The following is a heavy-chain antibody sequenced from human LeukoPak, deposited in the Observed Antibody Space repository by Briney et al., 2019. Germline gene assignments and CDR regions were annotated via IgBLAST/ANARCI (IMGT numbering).Heavy chain of an antibody. CDR1: GFTFSSYG. J-gene: IGHJ4*02. CDR3: AKGRSYGDYAKFDY. CDR2: ISYDGSNK. Sequence: GRSLRLSCAASGFTFSSYGMHWVRQAPGKGLEWVAVISYDGSNKYYADSVKGRFTISRDNSKNTLYLQMNSLRAEDTAVYYCAKGRSYGDYAKFDYWGQGTLVTVSS. V-gene: IGHV3-30*18. D-gene: IGHD4-17*01.